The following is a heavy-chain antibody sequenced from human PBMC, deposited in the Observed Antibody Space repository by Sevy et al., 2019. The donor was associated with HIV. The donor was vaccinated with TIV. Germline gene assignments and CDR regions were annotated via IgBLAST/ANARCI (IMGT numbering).Heavy chain of an antibody. V-gene: IGHV3-21*01. D-gene: IGHD3-10*01. CDR1: GFTFSSYS. Sequence: GGSLRLSCAASGFTFSSYSMKWVRQAPGKGLEWVSSISSSSSYIYYADSVKGRFTISRDNAKNSLYLQMNSLRAEDTAVYYCARVRGVMTLDYWGQGTLVTVSS. J-gene: IGHJ4*02. CDR2: ISSSSSYI. CDR3: ARVRGVMTLDY.